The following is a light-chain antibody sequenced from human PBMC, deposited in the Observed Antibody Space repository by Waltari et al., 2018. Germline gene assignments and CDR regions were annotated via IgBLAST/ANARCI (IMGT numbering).Light chain of an antibody. CDR2: GAS. Sequence: EIVMTQSPATLSVSPGERATLPCRASQSVGSDLAWYQQKPGQAPSLLIYGASTRVTGVPARFSGSGSGTEFTLTISSLQSEDFAVYYCQQYNKWPPYTFGQGTKLEIK. V-gene: IGKV3-15*01. CDR1: QSVGSD. CDR3: QQYNKWPPYT. J-gene: IGKJ2*01.